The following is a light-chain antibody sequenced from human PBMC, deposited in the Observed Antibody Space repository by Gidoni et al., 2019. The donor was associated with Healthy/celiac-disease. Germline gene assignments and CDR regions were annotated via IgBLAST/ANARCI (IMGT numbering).Light chain of an antibody. Sequence: EIVLTQSPATLSLSPGERATLSCRASQSVSSYLAWYQQKPGQAPRLLIDDASNRATGIPARFSGSGSGTDFTLTISSLEPEDFAVYYCQQRSNWPLFGQGTKLDIK. J-gene: IGKJ2*01. V-gene: IGKV3-11*01. CDR3: QQRSNWPL. CDR1: QSVSSY. CDR2: DAS.